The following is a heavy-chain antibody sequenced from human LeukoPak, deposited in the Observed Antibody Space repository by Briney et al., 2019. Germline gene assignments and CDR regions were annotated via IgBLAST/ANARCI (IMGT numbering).Heavy chain of an antibody. CDR2: IYYSGST. D-gene: IGHD3-22*01. Sequence: SETLSLTCIVSGGSISTYYWSWIRQPPGKGLEWIGHIYYSGSTNYNPSLKSRVTIAVDTSKNHFSLKPSSVTAADTAVYYCTRNYDSSGYTTFGYWGRGTLVTVSS. CDR1: GGSISTYY. CDR3: TRNYDSSGYTTFGY. J-gene: IGHJ4*02. V-gene: IGHV4-59*01.